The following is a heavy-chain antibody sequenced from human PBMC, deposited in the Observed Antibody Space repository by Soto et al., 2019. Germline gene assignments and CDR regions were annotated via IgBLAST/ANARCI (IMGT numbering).Heavy chain of an antibody. Sequence: ASVTGAWMAAAGTLSGYVGGCVRQAPGQGLEWMGGIITIFGTANYAQKFQGRVTITADESTSTAYMELSSLRSEDTAVWDCRITMDRGVIIYFDYWGQGTLVTVS. V-gene: IGHV1-69*13. J-gene: IGHJ4*02. D-gene: IGHD3-10*01. CDR3: RITMDRGVIIYFDY. CDR1: AGTLSGYV. CDR2: IITIFGTA.